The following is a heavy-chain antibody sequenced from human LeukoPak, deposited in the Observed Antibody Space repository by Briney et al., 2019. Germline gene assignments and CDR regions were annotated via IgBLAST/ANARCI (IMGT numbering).Heavy chain of an antibody. D-gene: IGHD1-1*01. J-gene: IGHJ4*02. CDR2: IYPRDSTT. CDR1: GYDSGVSFTSHS. CDR3: ARWLHNVGFDF. V-gene: IGHV5-51*01. Sequence: GESLKISCQGSGYDSGVSFTSHSIAWVRQMPGKGLEWMGIIYPRDSTTLYSPSFQGQVTFSTDKSISTAYLQWSSLKASDTAMYYCARWLHNVGFDFWGQGTLVTVSS.